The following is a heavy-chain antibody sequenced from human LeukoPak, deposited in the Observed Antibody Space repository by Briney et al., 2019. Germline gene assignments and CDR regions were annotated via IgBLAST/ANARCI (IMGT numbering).Heavy chain of an antibody. CDR2: INHSGST. Sequence: SETLSLTCAVYGGSFSGYYWSWIRQPPGKGLEWIGEINHSGSTNYNPSLKSRVTISVDTSKNQFSLKLSSVTAADTAVYYCARAITSPYFDYWGQGTLVTVSS. CDR3: ARAITSPYFDY. CDR1: GGSFSGYY. V-gene: IGHV4-34*01. D-gene: IGHD3-10*01. J-gene: IGHJ4*02.